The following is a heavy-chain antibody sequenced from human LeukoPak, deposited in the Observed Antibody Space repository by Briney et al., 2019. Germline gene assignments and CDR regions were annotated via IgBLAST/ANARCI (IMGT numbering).Heavy chain of an antibody. Sequence: PGGSLRLSCAASGFTFSGFWMSWVRQAPGKGLEWVANIKQDGSENCYVDSVKGRFIISRDNARNSLYLQMNSLRAEDTAMYYCTREDYGVDSWGQGTLVTVAS. J-gene: IGHJ4*02. D-gene: IGHD3-16*01. CDR1: GFTFSGFW. CDR3: TREDYGVDS. V-gene: IGHV3-7*01. CDR2: IKQDGSEN.